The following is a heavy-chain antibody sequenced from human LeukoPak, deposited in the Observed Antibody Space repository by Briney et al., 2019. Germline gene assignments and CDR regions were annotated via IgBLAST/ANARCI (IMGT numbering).Heavy chain of an antibody. CDR1: GFTFSNFW. CDR3: ASGWGPMVVSY. V-gene: IGHV3-7*01. CDR2: IKQDGTEK. D-gene: IGHD2-15*01. J-gene: IGHJ4*02. Sequence: GXXLRLSCAASGFTFSNFWMIWVRQAPGKGLEWVANIKQDGTEKNFVDSVEGRFTISRDNAKNSLYLLMNSLRVEDTAMYYCASGWGPMVVSYWGQGTLVTVSS.